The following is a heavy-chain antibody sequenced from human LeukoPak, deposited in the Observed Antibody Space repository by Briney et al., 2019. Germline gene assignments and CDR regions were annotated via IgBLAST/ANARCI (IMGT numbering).Heavy chain of an antibody. Sequence: GGSLRLSCAASGFTFSNYGMNWVRQAPGKGLEWISFTRTRGSYIFYGDSVKGRFTISRDNDKNLLFLQMNGMRPEDTAVYYCARGRSITLLRGVAMSDGFDIWGEGAMVAVSS. CDR2: TRTRGSYI. V-gene: IGHV3-21*06. D-gene: IGHD3-10*01. CDR1: GFTFSNYG. CDR3: ARGRSITLLRGVAMSDGFDI. J-gene: IGHJ3*02.